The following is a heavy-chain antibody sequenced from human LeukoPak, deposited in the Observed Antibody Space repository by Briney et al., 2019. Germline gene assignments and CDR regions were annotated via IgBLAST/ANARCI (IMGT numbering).Heavy chain of an antibody. J-gene: IGHJ4*02. CDR2: ISYDGGNK. Sequence: GGSLRLSCAASGFTFSRSAMHWVRQAPGKGLEWVAIISYDGGNKYYADSVKGRFTISRDNSKNTLYLQMNSLRAEDTAVYYCAVSSGWYVYYLDYWGQGTLVTVSS. CDR1: GFTFSRSA. CDR3: AVSSGWYVYYLDY. V-gene: IGHV3-30*14. D-gene: IGHD6-19*01.